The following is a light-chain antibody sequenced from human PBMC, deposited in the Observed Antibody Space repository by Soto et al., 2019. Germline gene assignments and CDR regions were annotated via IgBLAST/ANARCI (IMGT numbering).Light chain of an antibody. Sequence: EIVLTQSPGTLSLSPGARATLSCRASQSVSSSYLAWYQHKPGQAPRLLIYGASSRATGIPDRFSGSGSGTDFTLTISRLEPEDFAVYYCQQYGNSPRTFGPGTKVDIK. CDR3: QQYGNSPRT. CDR1: QSVSSSY. V-gene: IGKV3-20*01. J-gene: IGKJ3*01. CDR2: GAS.